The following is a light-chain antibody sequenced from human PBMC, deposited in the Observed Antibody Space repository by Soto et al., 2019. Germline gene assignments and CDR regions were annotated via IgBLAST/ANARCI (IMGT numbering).Light chain of an antibody. J-gene: IGKJ1*01. CDR1: QSISSN. V-gene: IGKV3-15*01. CDR2: GAS. CDR3: QQYNNWPRT. Sequence: EIVMTQSPANLSVSPGERATLSCRASQSISSNLAWYQQKHGHAPRLLIYGASTSATGISARFSGSGSGTEFTLTISSLQSEDFAVYYCQQYNNWPRTFGQGTKVDIK.